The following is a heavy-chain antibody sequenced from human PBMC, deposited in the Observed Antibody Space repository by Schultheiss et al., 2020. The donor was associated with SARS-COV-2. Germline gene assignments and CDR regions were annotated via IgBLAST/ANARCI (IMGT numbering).Heavy chain of an antibody. CDR2: INHSGST. J-gene: IGHJ6*02. Sequence: GSLRLSCAVYGGSFSGYYWSWIRQPPGKGLEWIGEINHSGSTNYNPSLKSRVTISVDTSKNQFSLKLCSVTAADTAVYYCARGKRGSSVLTWDYYYYYGMDVWGQGTTVTVSS. D-gene: IGHD6-13*01. V-gene: IGHV4-34*01. CDR3: ARGKRGSSVLTWDYYYYYGMDV. CDR1: GGSFSGYY.